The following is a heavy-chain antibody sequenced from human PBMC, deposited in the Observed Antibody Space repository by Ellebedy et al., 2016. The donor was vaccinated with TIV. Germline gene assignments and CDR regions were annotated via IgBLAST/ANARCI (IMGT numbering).Heavy chain of an antibody. CDR2: MNPNSGNT. V-gene: IGHV1-8*01. Sequence: ASVKVSCKASGSTFTSYEINWVRQPTRQGLEWKGWMNPNSGNTGYEQKLQGRVTLTRNTSISTAYMELSSLRSEDTAVYYCATQGPSGFDYWGQGTLVTVSS. CDR1: GSTFTSYE. J-gene: IGHJ4*02. CDR3: ATQGPSGFDY. D-gene: IGHD2-15*01.